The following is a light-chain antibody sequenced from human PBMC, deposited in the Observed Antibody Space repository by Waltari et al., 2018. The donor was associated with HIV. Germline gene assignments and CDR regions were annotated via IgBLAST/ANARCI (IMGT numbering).Light chain of an antibody. CDR3: SSYTSSSTLV. CDR1: SSDVGAYNY. J-gene: IGLJ2*01. Sequence: QSALTQPASVSGSPGQSIHISCTGSSSDVGAYNYVSWYQQHPGNAPKLMIYEVSNRPSGVSNRFSGSKSGNTASLTISGLQAEDEADYYCSSYTSSSTLVFGGGTKLTVL. V-gene: IGLV2-14*01. CDR2: EVS.